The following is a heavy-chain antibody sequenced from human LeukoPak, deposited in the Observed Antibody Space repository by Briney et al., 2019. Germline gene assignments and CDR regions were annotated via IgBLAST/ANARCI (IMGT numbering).Heavy chain of an antibody. CDR3: ARVGFGVDRVHGTRRNGKELDY. CDR2: GTP. D-gene: IGHD3-10*01. Sequence: GTPNYNPSLKRRVTISLDTSKNQFSLKLNSVNVADTAVYYCARVGFGVDRVHGTRRNGKELDYWGQGTLVTVSS. J-gene: IGHJ4*02. V-gene: IGHV4-61*02.